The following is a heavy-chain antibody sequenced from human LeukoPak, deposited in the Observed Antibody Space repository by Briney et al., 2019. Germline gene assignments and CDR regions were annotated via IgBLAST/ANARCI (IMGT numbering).Heavy chain of an antibody. Sequence: PSETLSLTCAVYGGSFSGYYWSWIRQHPGKGLEWIGYIYYSGSTYYNPSLKSRVTISVDTSKNQFSLKLSSVTAADTAVYYCARDYGPFDYWGQGTLVTVSS. CDR3: ARDYGPFDY. J-gene: IGHJ4*02. V-gene: IGHV4-31*11. CDR1: GGSFSGYY. D-gene: IGHD4-17*01. CDR2: IYYSGST.